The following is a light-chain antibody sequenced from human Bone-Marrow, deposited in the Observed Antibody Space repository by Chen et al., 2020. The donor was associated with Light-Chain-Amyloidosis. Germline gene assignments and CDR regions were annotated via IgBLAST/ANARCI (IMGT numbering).Light chain of an antibody. J-gene: IGKJ4*01. V-gene: IGKV3-20*01. Sequence: EIVLTQSPGTLFLSPGEGVNLSCRASQTISSNYLTWYQQKFGQAPRLLIYGSSSRATGIPDRFTGIGSGPDFSLTINSLEPEDFVMYYCQQYGTSPLTFGGGTKVEIK. CDR3: QQYGTSPLT. CDR1: QTISSNY. CDR2: GSS.